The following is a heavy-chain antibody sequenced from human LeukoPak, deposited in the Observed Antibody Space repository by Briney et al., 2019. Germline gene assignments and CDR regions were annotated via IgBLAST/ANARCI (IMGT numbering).Heavy chain of an antibody. Sequence: ASVKVSCKASGYTFTGYYICWVRQAPGQGLEWMGWINPKNGGTSYSQKFQGRVTMTRDTSISTVYIELYRLTSDDTAVYYCARDVMFNYWGQGTLVTVSS. V-gene: IGHV1-2*02. J-gene: IGHJ4*02. CDR1: GYTFTGYY. CDR2: INPKNGGT. CDR3: ARDVMFNY.